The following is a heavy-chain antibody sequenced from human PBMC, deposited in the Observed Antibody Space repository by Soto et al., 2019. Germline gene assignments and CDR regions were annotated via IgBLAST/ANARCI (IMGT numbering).Heavy chain of an antibody. V-gene: IGHV3-49*04. D-gene: IGHD3-22*01. CDR3: VRGSFGYYGP. CDR1: GFSFGDYA. Sequence: GGSLRLSCTTSGFSFGDYAMTWVRQAPGKGLEWVGFIRNPGYGGTTEYATSVKGRFITSRDDSMSSAYLQLNSLKVDDSAVYYCVRGSFGYYGPWGQGTLVTVSS. J-gene: IGHJ5*02. CDR2: IRNPGYGGTT.